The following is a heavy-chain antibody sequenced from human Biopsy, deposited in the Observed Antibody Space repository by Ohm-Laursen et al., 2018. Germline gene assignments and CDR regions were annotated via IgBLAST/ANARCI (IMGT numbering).Heavy chain of an antibody. D-gene: IGHD5-18*01. CDR2: FNSDGTDT. CDR1: GFTLSSYS. J-gene: IGHJ4*02. Sequence: SLRLSCAANGFTLSSYSMNWVRQAPGKGLEWVSRFNSDGTDTTYADSVKGRFTISRDNAKNTLYLQMNSLRVEDTAVYYCAKAGRGYIDYWGQGTLVTVSS. CDR3: AKAGRGYIDY. V-gene: IGHV3-74*01.